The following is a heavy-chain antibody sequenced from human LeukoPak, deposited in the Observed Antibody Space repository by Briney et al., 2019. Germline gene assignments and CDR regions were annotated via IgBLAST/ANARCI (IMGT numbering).Heavy chain of an antibody. Sequence: GGSLRLSCAASGFPFISYDMSWARQAPGKGLEWVSGITYSSGYTYYADSVKGRFTISRDNSRNTLYLQMNSLRAEDTAVYYCAKDPSDLGGSGSNNYFDCWGQGTLVTVSS. J-gene: IGHJ4*02. V-gene: IGHV3-23*01. D-gene: IGHD3-10*01. CDR2: ITYSSGYT. CDR3: AKDPSDLGGSGSNNYFDC. CDR1: GFPFISYD.